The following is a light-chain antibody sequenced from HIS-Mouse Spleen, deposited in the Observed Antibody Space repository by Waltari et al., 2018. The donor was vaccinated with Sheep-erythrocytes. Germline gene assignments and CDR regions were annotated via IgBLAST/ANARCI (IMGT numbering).Light chain of an antibody. CDR3: CSYAGSYNHV. Sequence: QSALTQPASVSWSPGQSITISCTGTSSDVGSYNLVSWYQQHPGKAPKLMIYDVSKRPSGVPDRFSGSKSGNTASLTISGLQAEDEADYYCCSYAGSYNHVFATGTKVTVL. CDR1: SSDVGSYNL. J-gene: IGLJ1*01. V-gene: IGLV2-23*02. CDR2: DVS.